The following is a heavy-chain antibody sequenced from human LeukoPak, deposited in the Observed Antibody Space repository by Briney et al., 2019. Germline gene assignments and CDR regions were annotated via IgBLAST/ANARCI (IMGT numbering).Heavy chain of an antibody. CDR2: ISGSGGTT. CDR3: AKEFSSSWYYYFDY. Sequence: GGSLRLSCAASGFTFSSYAMTWVRQSPGKGLEWVSAISGSGGTTYYTDSVKGRFTISRDNSKNTLYLQMNSLRAEDTAVYYCAKEFSSSWYYYFDYWGQGTLVTVSS. CDR1: GFTFSSYA. J-gene: IGHJ4*02. V-gene: IGHV3-23*01. D-gene: IGHD6-13*01.